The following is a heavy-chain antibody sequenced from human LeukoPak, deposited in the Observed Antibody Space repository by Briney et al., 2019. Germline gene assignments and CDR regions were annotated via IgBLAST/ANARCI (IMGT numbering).Heavy chain of an antibody. CDR2: IYYSGRT. CDR1: GGSISRGSYS. Sequence: KASETLSLTCAVPGGSISRGSYSWGWIRQPPGKGLEWIGYIYYSGRTYYNPSLKSRVTISVDKSKNHFSLKLSSVAAADTAVYYCARGGIVRYCDWLLAQPFDYWGQGTLVTVSS. D-gene: IGHD3-9*01. V-gene: IGHV4-30-2*01. J-gene: IGHJ4*02. CDR3: ARGGIVRYCDWLLAQPFDY.